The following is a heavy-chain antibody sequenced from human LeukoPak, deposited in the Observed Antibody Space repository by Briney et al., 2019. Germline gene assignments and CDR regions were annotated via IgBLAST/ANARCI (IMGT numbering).Heavy chain of an antibody. CDR3: AKPGYSHDIFRNFDY. D-gene: IGHD5-18*01. CDR1: GFTFSKYG. J-gene: IGHJ4*02. CDR2: IRDSGDST. V-gene: IGHV3-23*01. Sequence: GGSLRLSCAASGFTFSKYGMSWVRQAPGKGLEWVSGIRDSGDSTYYADSVKGRFTISRDNSKNTLYLQMNRLRDEDTAVYYCAKPGYSHDIFRNFDYWGQGILVTVSS.